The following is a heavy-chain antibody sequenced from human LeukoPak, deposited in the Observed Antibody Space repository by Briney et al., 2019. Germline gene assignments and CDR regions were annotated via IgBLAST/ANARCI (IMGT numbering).Heavy chain of an antibody. CDR3: ARGQKYRNGYTVTELGSGYFAY. J-gene: IGHJ4*02. CDR1: GGSISSFY. Sequence: PSETPSLTCTVSGGSISSFYWSWTRQPPGKGLEWIGYMYYSGSTNYNPSLKSRVTISVDMSKNQISLKLSSVTAADTAVYYCARGQKYRNGYTVTELGSGYFAYWGQGTLVTVSS. D-gene: IGHD5-18*01. V-gene: IGHV4-59*01. CDR2: MYYSGST.